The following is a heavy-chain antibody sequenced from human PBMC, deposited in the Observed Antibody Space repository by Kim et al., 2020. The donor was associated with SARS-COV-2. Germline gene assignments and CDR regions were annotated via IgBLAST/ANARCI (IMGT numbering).Heavy chain of an antibody. CDR2: INHSGST. D-gene: IGHD6-13*01. J-gene: IGHJ2*01. CDR3: ARAGYSSSWYGIKGYFD. CDR1: GGSFSGYY. V-gene: IGHV4-34*01. Sequence: SETLSLTCAVYGGSFSGYYWSWIRQPPGKGLEWIGEINHSGSTNYNPSLKSRVTISVDTSKNQFSLKLSSVTAADTAVYYCARAGYSSSWYGIKGYFD.